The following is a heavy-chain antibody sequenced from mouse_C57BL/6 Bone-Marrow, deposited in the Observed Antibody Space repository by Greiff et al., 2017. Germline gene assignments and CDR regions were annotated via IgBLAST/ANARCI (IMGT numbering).Heavy chain of an antibody. J-gene: IGHJ4*01. V-gene: IGHV1-69*01. CDR1: GYTFTSYW. CDR2: IDPSDSYT. CDR3: ARSELTGAFYYAMDY. D-gene: IGHD4-1*01. Sequence: QVQLQQPGAELVMPGASVKLSCKASGYTFTSYWMHWVKQRPGQGLEWIGEIDPSDSYTNYNQKFKGKSTLTVDKSSSTAYMQLSSLTSEDSAVXYCARSELTGAFYYAMDYWGQGTSVTVSS.